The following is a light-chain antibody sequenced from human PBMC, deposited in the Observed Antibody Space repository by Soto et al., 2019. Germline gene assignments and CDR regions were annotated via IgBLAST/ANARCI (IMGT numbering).Light chain of an antibody. J-gene: IGKJ1*01. CDR2: GAS. V-gene: IGKV3-20*01. CDR1: QSVSTRH. CDR3: QQYGSSLWT. Sequence: EIVLTQSPGTLSLSPGERAALSCRASQSVSTRHLAWYQQKHGQAPRLLTYGASSRANGIPDRFSGSGSGTDFTLTISRLEPEDFAVYYCQQYGSSLWTFGQGTKVDIK.